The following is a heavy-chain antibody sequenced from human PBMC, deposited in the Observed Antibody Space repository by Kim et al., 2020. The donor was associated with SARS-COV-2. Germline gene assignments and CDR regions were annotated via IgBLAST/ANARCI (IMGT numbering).Heavy chain of an antibody. J-gene: IGHJ6*02. CDR2: ISSSSSYI. V-gene: IGHV3-21*01. CDR1: GFTFSSYS. Sequence: GGSLRLSCAASGFTFSSYSMNWVRQAPGKGLEWVSSISSSSSYIYYADSVKGRFTISRDNSKNSLYLQMNSLRAEDTAVYYCARDGVVVPATLLCMDVWGQGTMVTVSS. D-gene: IGHD2-2*01. CDR3: ARDGVVVPATLLCMDV.